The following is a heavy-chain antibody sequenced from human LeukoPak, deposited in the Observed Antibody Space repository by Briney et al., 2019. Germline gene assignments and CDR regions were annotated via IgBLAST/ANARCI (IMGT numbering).Heavy chain of an antibody. CDR1: GFTFSSFT. CDR2: ISSSTTYI. CDR3: VRGDKSSGWYFFDY. D-gene: IGHD6-19*01. J-gene: IGHJ4*02. V-gene: IGHV3-21*01. Sequence: PGGSLRLSCAASGFTFSSFTMNWVRQAPGKGLEWVSSISSSTTYIYYADSVKGRFTISRDNAKNSLYLQMNSLRAEDMAVYYCVRGDKSSGWYFFDYWGQGTLVTVSS.